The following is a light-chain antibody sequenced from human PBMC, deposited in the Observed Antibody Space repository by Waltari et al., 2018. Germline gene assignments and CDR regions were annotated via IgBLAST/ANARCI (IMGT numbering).Light chain of an antibody. CDR3: QQYGSSLTWT. CDR1: QSVSSSY. Sequence: EIVLTQSPGTLSLSPGERATLSCRASQSVSSSYLAWYPQKPGQAPRLLIYGAYSRDTGIPDRFSGSVSGIDFTLTISRLEPEDCAVYSCQQYGSSLTWTFGRGTKVEIK. CDR2: GAY. J-gene: IGKJ1*01. V-gene: IGKV3-20*01.